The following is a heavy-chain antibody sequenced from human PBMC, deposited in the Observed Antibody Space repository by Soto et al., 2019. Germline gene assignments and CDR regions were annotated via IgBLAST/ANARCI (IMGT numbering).Heavy chain of an antibody. Sequence: GGSLRLSCAASGFSFSSYSMNWVRQVPGKGLEWIAYISVLSGTTFYADSVKGRFTISRDNAQRSLYLHLSRLGDDDTAFYYCATVQGGASVASLDFWGQGTPVTVSS. V-gene: IGHV3-48*02. CDR1: GFSFSSYS. D-gene: IGHD2-15*01. CDR2: ISVLSGTT. CDR3: ATVQGGASVASLDF. J-gene: IGHJ4*02.